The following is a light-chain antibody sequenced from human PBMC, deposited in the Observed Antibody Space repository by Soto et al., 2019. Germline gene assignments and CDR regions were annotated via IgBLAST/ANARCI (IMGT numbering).Light chain of an antibody. V-gene: IGLV1-40*01. J-gene: IGLJ1*01. Sequence: QSVLTQPPSVSGAPGQRVTISCTGSNSNIGAGYDVHWYQQLPGTAPNLLIYANSNRPSGVPDRFSGSKSGTSASPAITGLQAEDEADYYCQSYDSSLSAYVFATGTKVTVL. CDR1: NSNIGAGYD. CDR2: ANS. CDR3: QSYDSSLSAYV.